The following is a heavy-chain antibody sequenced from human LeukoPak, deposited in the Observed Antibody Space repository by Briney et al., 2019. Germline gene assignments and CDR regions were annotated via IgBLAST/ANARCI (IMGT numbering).Heavy chain of an antibody. CDR1: GFTFSSYG. CDR2: ISYDGSNK. D-gene: IGHD6-13*01. Sequence: GGSLRLSCAASGFTFSSYGMHWVRQAPGKGLEWVAVISYDGSNKYYADSVKGRFTISRDNSKNTLYLQMNSLRAEDTAVYYCAKETRSSSWYGYYYYYYMDVWGKGTAVTVSS. J-gene: IGHJ6*03. V-gene: IGHV3-30*18. CDR3: AKETRSSSWYGYYYYYYMDV.